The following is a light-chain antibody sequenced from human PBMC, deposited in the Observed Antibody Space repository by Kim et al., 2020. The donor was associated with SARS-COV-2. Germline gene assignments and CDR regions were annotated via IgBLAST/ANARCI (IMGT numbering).Light chain of an antibody. V-gene: IGKV1-12*01. CDR3: QQGHVFPLT. CDR2: GAS. Sequence: DIQMTQSPSSVSASVGDRVTITCPASQGINNWLAWYQHKPGKAPKVLIYGASNSQSGVPSRFSGSASGTEFTLTISSLQPEDFATYYCQQGHVFPLTFGGGTKVDIK. CDR1: QGINNW. J-gene: IGKJ4*01.